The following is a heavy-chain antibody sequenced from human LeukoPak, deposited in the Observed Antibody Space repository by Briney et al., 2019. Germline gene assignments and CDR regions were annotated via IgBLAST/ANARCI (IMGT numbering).Heavy chain of an antibody. CDR1: GGTFSSYA. CDR2: IIPIFGTA. J-gene: IGHJ4*02. V-gene: IGHV1-69*01. CDR3: ARDVSSSWYGDIDY. Sequence: ASVKVSCKASGGTFSSYAISWVRQAPGQGLEWMGGIIPIFGTANYAQKFQGRVTITADESTSTAYMELRSLRSDDTAVYYCARDVSSSWYGDIDYWGQGTLVTVSS. D-gene: IGHD6-13*01.